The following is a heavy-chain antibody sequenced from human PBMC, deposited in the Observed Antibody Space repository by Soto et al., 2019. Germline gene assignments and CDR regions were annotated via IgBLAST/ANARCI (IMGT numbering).Heavy chain of an antibody. Sequence: PSETLSLTCTVSGCSISSGCYYWSWIRQHPGKGLEWIGYIYYIGSIYYNPSLKSRVTISVDTSKNQFSLKLSSVTAADTAVYYCARDLRFRGFYGMDVWGQGTTVTVSS. CDR3: ARDLRFRGFYGMDV. J-gene: IGHJ6*02. V-gene: IGHV4-31*03. D-gene: IGHD3-10*01. CDR2: IYYIGSI. CDR1: GCSISSGCYY.